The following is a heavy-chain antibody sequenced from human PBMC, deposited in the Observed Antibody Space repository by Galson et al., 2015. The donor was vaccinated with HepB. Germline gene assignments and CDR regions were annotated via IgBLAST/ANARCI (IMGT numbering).Heavy chain of an antibody. Sequence: SVKVSCKASGYTFTSYAMNWVRQAPGQGLEWMGWINTNTGNPTYAQGFTGRFVFSLDTSVSTAYLQISSLKAEDTAVYYCAREQDIKTIAVADDYWGQGTLVTVSS. V-gene: IGHV7-4-1*02. CDR2: INTNTGNP. D-gene: IGHD6-19*01. CDR3: AREQDIKTIAVADDY. CDR1: GYTFTSYA. J-gene: IGHJ4*02.